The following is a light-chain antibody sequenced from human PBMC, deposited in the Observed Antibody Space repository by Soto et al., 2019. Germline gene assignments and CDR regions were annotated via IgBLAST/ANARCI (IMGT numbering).Light chain of an antibody. CDR3: AAWDDGLEGWF. V-gene: IGLV1-44*01. J-gene: IGLJ2*01. Sequence: QSVLTQPPSASGTPGHRVTISCSGSTSNIGSETVNWYQQVHGTAPKLLIYANNQRPSGVPDRFSVSKSATSASLAIGGLQSGDEAGYYFAAWDDGLEGWFFGGGTKLT. CDR1: TSNIGSET. CDR2: ANN.